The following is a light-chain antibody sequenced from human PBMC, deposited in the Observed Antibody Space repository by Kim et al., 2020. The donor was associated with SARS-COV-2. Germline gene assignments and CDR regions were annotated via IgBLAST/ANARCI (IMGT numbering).Light chain of an antibody. CDR3: QSRDSSDKVV. CDR2: GKN. CDR1: SLRSYY. V-gene: IGLV3-19*01. Sequence: SSGLTQDPAVSVALGQTVRITCQGDSLRSYYASWNQQKPGQAPVLVIYGKNNRPSGIPDRFSGSSSGNTASLTITGAQAEDEADYYCQSRDSSDKVVFGGGTQLTVL. J-gene: IGLJ2*01.